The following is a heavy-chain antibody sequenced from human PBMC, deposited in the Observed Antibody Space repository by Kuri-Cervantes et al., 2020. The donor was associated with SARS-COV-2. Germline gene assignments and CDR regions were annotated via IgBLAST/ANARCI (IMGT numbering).Heavy chain of an antibody. CDR1: GFNFSRTD. Sequence: GSLRLSCAASGFNFSRTDMHWVRQAPGKGLKWIGYIYYSGSTIYNPSLKSRVTISVDTSKNQFSLKLSSVTAADTAVYYCARLGTYDSSGYGDYWGQGTLVTVSS. V-gene: IGHV4-59*12. J-gene: IGHJ4*02. CDR3: ARLGTYDSSGYGDY. CDR2: IYYSGST. D-gene: IGHD3-22*01.